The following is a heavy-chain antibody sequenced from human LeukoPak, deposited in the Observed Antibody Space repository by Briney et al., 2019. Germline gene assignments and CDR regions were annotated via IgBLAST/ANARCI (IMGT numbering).Heavy chain of an antibody. CDR1: GFTFSSYG. CDR2: IRYDGSNK. D-gene: IGHD2-15*01. Sequence: GGSLRLSCAASGFTFSSYGMHWVRQAPGKGLEWVAFIRYDGSNKYYADSVKGRFTISRDNSKNTLYLQMNSLRAEDTAVYYCAKDGGYCSGGSCYSNYMDVWGKGTTVTVSS. V-gene: IGHV3-30*02. CDR3: AKDGGYCSGGSCYSNYMDV. J-gene: IGHJ6*03.